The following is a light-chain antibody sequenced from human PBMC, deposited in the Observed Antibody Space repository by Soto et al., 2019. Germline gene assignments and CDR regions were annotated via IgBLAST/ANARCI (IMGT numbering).Light chain of an antibody. CDR3: QQYYSNPELT. Sequence: EIVLTQSPDTLSLSPGERATLFCRASQTLSINSLAWYQQKPGQAPRLLIYAASTRDTGIPDRFNGSGSGTDFALTISSLQSEDVAVYYCQQYYSNPELTFGGGTKVEIK. J-gene: IGKJ4*01. CDR1: QTLSINS. CDR2: AAS. V-gene: IGKV3-20*01.